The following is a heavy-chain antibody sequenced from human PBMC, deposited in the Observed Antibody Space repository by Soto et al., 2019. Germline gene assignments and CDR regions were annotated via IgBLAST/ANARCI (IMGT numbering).Heavy chain of an antibody. CDR3: VRGGGGGLFDP. CDR1: CLTFGDSY. J-gene: IGHJ5*02. D-gene: IGHD2-15*01. Sequence: GGALRLSSAGSCLTFGDSYISWIRQAPGKGLEWLSYISPGSRYPAYADSVKGRFTISRDNAKRSLYLQMMSLTAEDTAIYYCVRGGGGGLFDPWGQGTMVTVSS. CDR2: ISPGSRYP. V-gene: IGHV3-11*06.